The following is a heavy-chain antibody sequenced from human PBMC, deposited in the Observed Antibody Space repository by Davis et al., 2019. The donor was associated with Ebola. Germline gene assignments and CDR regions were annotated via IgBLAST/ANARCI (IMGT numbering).Heavy chain of an antibody. CDR2: INHLGNER. CDR1: GFAFPGYW. Sequence: GESLKISCAASGFAFPGYWMGWVPQAPGPGLEWVANINHLGNERYYVDSVKGLFTIYRDSAKNSLFLQMNNLRVEETAVYNCASDGGDSGIRFDSWGRGTLVTVSS. V-gene: IGHV3-7*01. J-gene: IGHJ4*02. D-gene: IGHD3-10*01. CDR3: ASDGGDSGIRFDS.